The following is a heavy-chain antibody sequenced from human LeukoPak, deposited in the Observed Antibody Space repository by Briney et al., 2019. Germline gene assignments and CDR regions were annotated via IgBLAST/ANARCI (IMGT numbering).Heavy chain of an antibody. CDR2: INPNSGGT. D-gene: IGHD4-23*01. Sequence: ASVKVSCKASGYTFTSYGISWVRQAPGQGLEWMGWINPNSGGTNYAQKFQGRVTMTRDTSISTAYMELSRLRSDDSAVYYCARSDTVVTKGFDYWGQGTLVTVSS. CDR1: GYTFTSYG. CDR3: ARSDTVVTKGFDY. J-gene: IGHJ4*02. V-gene: IGHV1-2*02.